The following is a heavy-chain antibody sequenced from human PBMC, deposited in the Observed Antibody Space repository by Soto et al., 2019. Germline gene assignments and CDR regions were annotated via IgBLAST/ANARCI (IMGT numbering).Heavy chain of an antibody. CDR1: GGSFSGYY. CDR2: IHLAGST. V-gene: IGHV4-34*01. J-gene: IGHJ2*01. Sequence: QVQLQQWGAGLLKPSETLSLTCAVYGGSFSGYYWSWIRQPPGKGLEWIGEIHLAGSTKYNPSLKGRVTISLDTAKNQFSLKLTSVTAADTAVYYCARRVVPAALGLWGRGTLGPVSS. D-gene: IGHD2-2*01. CDR3: ARRVVPAALGL.